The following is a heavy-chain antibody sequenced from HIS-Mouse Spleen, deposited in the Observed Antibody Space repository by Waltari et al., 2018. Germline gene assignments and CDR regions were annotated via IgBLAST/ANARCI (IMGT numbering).Heavy chain of an antibody. J-gene: IGHJ2*01. V-gene: IGHV4-39*07. D-gene: IGHD6-13*01. Sequence: QLQLQESGPGLVKPSETLSLTCTVSGGPISSSSYYWGWIRQPPGKGLEWIGSIYYSGVTYYDPSLKSRVTISGDTSKNQFSLKLSSVTAADTAVYYCAREIPYSSSWYDWYFDLWGRGTLVTVSS. CDR3: AREIPYSSSWYDWYFDL. CDR2: IYYSGVT. CDR1: GGPISSSSYY.